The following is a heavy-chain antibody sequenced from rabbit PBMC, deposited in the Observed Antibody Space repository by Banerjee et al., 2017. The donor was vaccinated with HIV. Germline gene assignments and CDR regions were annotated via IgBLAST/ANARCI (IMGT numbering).Heavy chain of an antibody. Sequence: QEQLEESGGDLVKPEGSLTLTCTASGFDLSSHYMCWVRQAPGKGLEWIGIIYVDSGSTYYASWAKGRFTISKTSWTTVTLQMTSLTAADTASYFCARDLAGVIGWNFNLWGPGTLVTVS. D-gene: IGHD4-1*01. CDR2: IYVDSGST. CDR1: GFDLSSHY. CDR3: ARDLAGVIGWNFNL. V-gene: IGHV1S45*01. J-gene: IGHJ4*01.